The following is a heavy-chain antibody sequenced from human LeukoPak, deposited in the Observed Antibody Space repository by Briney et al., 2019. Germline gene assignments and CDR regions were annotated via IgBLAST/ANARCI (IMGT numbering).Heavy chain of an antibody. J-gene: IGHJ4*02. CDR3: ARDWGKGKYYFDY. CDR2: IIPSLNIR. Sequence: GASVKVSCKASGDTLNKYAIVWVRQAPGRGLEWMGRIIPSLNIRNYSPRFQGRVTLTADRSTSTAYMELSSLISEDAAVYYCARDWGKGKYYFDYWGQGTLVTVSS. CDR1: GDTLNKYA. D-gene: IGHD7-27*01. V-gene: IGHV1-69*04.